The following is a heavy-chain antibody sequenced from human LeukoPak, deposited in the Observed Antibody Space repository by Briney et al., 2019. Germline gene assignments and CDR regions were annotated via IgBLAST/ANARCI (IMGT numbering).Heavy chain of an antibody. D-gene: IGHD3-10*01. CDR1: GGSISSSSYY. V-gene: IGHV4-39*07. CDR2: IYYSGST. CDR3: ARGLTTYYYGSGRSMSWFDP. J-gene: IGHJ5*02. Sequence: PSETLSLTCTVSGGSISSSSYYWGWIRQPPGKGLEWIGSIYYSGSTNYNPSLKSRVTISVDTSKNQFSLKLSSVTAADTAVYYCARGLTTYYYGSGRSMSWFDPWGQGTLVTVSS.